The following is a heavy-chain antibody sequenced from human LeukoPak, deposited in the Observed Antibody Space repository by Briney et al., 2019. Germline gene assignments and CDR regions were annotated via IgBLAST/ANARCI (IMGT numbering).Heavy chain of an antibody. CDR2: ISGSGGSA. J-gene: IGHJ4*02. V-gene: IGHV3-23*01. CDR3: AKGGGGPSGNYYY. Sequence: PGGSLRLSCAASGFTFSSSAMSWVRQAPGKGLEWVSTISGSGGSAYYADSVKGRFTISRDNSKNTLYLQMNSLRAEDTAVYYCAKGGGGPSGNYYYWGQGTLVTVSS. D-gene: IGHD1-26*01. CDR1: GFTFSSSA.